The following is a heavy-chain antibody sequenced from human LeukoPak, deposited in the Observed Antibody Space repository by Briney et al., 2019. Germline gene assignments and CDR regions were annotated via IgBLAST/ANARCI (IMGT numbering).Heavy chain of an antibody. CDR3: ARDALGIAVAFDI. CDR2: IKRDGSEK. J-gene: IGHJ3*02. Sequence: GGSLRLSCAASGFTFNSYWMNWVRQAPGKGLEWVANIKRDGSEKYYVDSVKGRFTISRDNAKNSLDLQMNSLRVEDTAVYYCARDALGIAVAFDIWGQGTMVTVSS. D-gene: IGHD6-19*01. CDR1: GFTFNSYW. V-gene: IGHV3-7*03.